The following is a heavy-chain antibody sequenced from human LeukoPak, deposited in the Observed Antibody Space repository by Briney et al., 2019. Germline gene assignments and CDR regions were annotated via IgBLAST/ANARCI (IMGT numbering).Heavy chain of an antibody. CDR1: GGSISSYY. CDR2: IYYSGST. CDR3: ARGEGNYDSSGYYLFWFDP. D-gene: IGHD3-22*01. V-gene: IGHV4-59*01. Sequence: KPSETLSLTCTVSGGSISSYYWSWIRQPPGKGLEWIGYIYYSGSTNYNPSLKSRVTISVDTSKNQFSLKLSSVTAADTAVYYCARGEGNYDSSGYYLFWFDPWGQGTLVTVSS. J-gene: IGHJ5*02.